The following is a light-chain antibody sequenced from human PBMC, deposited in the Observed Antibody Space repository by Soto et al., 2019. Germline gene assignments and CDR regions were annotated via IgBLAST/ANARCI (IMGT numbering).Light chain of an antibody. Sequence: EIVLTQSPATLSLSPGERATLSCRASQSVSNYLAWYQEKPGQAPRLLIYDAFNRATGIPARFSGSGSGTDFTLTISSLEPEDFAVYYCQQRSNWPPTWTFGQGTKVDIK. V-gene: IGKV3-11*01. J-gene: IGKJ1*01. CDR2: DAF. CDR3: QQRSNWPPTWT. CDR1: QSVSNY.